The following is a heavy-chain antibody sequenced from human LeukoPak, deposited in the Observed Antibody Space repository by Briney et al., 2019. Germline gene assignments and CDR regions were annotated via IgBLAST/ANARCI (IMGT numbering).Heavy chain of an antibody. D-gene: IGHD6-19*01. V-gene: IGHV1-8*01. CDR2: VNPNSGDT. Sequence: GASVKVSCKTSGYTFTSYDINWVRQATGQGLEWVGFVNPNSGDTGYAQKLQGRVTMTTDTSTSTAYMELRSLRSDDTAVYYCARDWGIAVARYWGQGTLVTVSS. CDR1: GYTFTSYD. J-gene: IGHJ4*02. CDR3: ARDWGIAVARY.